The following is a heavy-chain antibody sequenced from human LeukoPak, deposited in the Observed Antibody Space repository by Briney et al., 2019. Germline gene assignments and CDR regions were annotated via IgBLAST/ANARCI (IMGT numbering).Heavy chain of an antibody. J-gene: IGHJ4*02. Sequence: GGSLRLSCAASGFTVSSNYMSWVRQAPGRGLEWVSIIYRVGSAYYADSVKGRFTISRDISKNTLYLQMNSLRAEDTAVYYCAREVSDSSGYPNWGQGTLVTVSS. CDR1: GFTVSSNY. CDR3: AREVSDSSGYPN. V-gene: IGHV3-66*01. D-gene: IGHD3-22*01. CDR2: IYRVGSA.